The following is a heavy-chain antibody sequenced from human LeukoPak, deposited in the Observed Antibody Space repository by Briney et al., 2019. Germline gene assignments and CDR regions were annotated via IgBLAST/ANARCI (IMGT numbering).Heavy chain of an antibody. Sequence: PSETLSLTCTVSGGSISSSSYYWGWIRQPPGKGLEWIGSIYYSGSTYYNPSLKSRVTISVDTSKNQFSLKLSSVTAADTAVYYCARDSSGWYAVFDYWGQGTLVTVSS. D-gene: IGHD6-19*01. CDR2: IYYSGST. V-gene: IGHV4-39*07. CDR3: ARDSSGWYAVFDY. J-gene: IGHJ4*02. CDR1: GGSISSSSYY.